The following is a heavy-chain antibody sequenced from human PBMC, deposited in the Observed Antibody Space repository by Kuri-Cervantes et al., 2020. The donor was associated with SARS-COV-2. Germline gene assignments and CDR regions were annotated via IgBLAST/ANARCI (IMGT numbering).Heavy chain of an antibody. J-gene: IGHJ4*02. D-gene: IGHD3-3*01. CDR3: ARQAQLRIFGVVISPANFDY. CDR2: INHSGSA. Sequence: SETLSLTGTASGGSIISRSYYGGWIRQPPGKGLEWIGEINHSGSANYNPSLKSPITISVDTSKNQFSLKLSSVTAADTAVYYCARQAQLRIFGVVISPANFDYWGQGTLVTVSS. CDR1: GGSIISRSYY. V-gene: IGHV4-39*01.